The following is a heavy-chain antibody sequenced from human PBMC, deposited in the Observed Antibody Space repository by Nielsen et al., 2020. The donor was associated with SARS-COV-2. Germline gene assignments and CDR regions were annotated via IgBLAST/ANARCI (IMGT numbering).Heavy chain of an antibody. CDR3: ARGPGITGAYGMDV. J-gene: IGHJ6*02. CDR2: ISAYNGNT. D-gene: IGHD1-20*01. CDR1: GYTFTSYG. V-gene: IGHV1-18*01. Sequence: ASAKVSCKASGYTFTSYGISWVRQAPGQGLEWMGWISAYNGNTNYAQKLQGRVTLTTDTSTSTAYMELRSLRSDDTAVYYCARGPGITGAYGMDVWGQGTTVTVSS.